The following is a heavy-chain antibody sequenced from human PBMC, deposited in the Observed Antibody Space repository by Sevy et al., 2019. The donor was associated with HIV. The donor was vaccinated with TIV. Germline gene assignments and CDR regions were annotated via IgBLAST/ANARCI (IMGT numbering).Heavy chain of an antibody. CDR2: INPSGGST. D-gene: IGHD3-3*01. J-gene: IGHJ4*02. CDR3: AREAVAIFGVATIGAGGYFDY. V-gene: IGHV1-46*01. CDR1: GYTFTSYY. Sequence: ASVKVSCKASGYTFTSYYMHWVRQAPGQGLEWMGIINPSGGSTSYAQKFQGRVTMTRDTSTSTVYMELSSLRSEDTAVYYCAREAVAIFGVATIGAGGYFDYWGQGTLVTVSS.